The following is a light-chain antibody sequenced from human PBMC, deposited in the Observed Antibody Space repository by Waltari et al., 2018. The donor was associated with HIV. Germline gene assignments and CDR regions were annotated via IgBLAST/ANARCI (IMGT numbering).Light chain of an antibody. CDR2: NNN. CDR1: NSNIGSNT. CDR3: AAWDDSLNAHVL. J-gene: IGLJ2*01. Sequence: QSVLTQPPSASGPPGQRVTISCSGRNSNIGSNTVHWYQQLPGTAPKLLIYNNNQRPSGVSDRFSGSKSGTSASLAISGLQSEDEADYYCAAWDDSLNAHVLFGGGTKLTVL. V-gene: IGLV1-44*01.